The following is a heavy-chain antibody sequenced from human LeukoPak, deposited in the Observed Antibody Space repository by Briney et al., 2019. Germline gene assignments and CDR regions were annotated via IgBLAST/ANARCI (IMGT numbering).Heavy chain of an antibody. CDR2: VYYSGSA. Sequence: PSETLSLTCTVSGASISTSNYYWGWIRQPPGKGLEWIGNVYYSGSAYYNPSLKSRVTISIDMSKQQFSLRLTSVTAADTAVYYCARESGSWGPGTLVTVSS. D-gene: IGHD1-26*01. J-gene: IGHJ5*02. CDR3: ARESGS. CDR1: GASISTSNYY. V-gene: IGHV4-39*07.